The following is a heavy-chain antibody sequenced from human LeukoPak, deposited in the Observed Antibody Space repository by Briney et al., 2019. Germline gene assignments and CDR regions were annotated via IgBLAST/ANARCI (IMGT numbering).Heavy chain of an antibody. Sequence: GSLLLSCAASGFTFSSYSMNWVRPAPGKGLEWVSSISSSSSYIYYADSVKGRFTISRDNAKNSLYLQMNSLRAEDTAVYYCAGDSSGYYTDYWGQGTLVTVSS. J-gene: IGHJ4*02. D-gene: IGHD3-22*01. CDR1: GFTFSSYS. CDR3: AGDSSGYYTDY. CDR2: ISSSSSYI. V-gene: IGHV3-21*01.